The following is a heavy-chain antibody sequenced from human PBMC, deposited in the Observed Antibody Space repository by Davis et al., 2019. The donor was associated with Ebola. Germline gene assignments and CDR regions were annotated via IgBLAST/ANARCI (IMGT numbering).Heavy chain of an antibody. CDR1: GYTFKNSA. D-gene: IGHD5-12*01. CDR3: TTPGGQDSGYDVFDI. Sequence: ASVKVSCKASGYTFKNSAITWVRQAPGQGLEWVGWTSVYNGNTAYAQIFQGRVTMTTDTSTDTAYMELRSLRSDDTAVYYCTTPGGQDSGYDVFDIWGQGTMVTVSS. CDR2: TSVYNGNT. J-gene: IGHJ3*02. V-gene: IGHV1-18*01.